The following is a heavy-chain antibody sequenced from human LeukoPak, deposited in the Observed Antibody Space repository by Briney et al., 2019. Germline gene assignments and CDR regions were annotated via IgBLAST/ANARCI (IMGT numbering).Heavy chain of an antibody. CDR1: GFTFSSYA. J-gene: IGHJ4*02. V-gene: IGHV3-30-3*01. CDR3: EVWGSTFDY. Sequence: GGSLRLSCAASGFTFSSYAMHWVRQAPGKGLEWVAVISYDGSNKYYADSVKGRFTISRDNSKNTLYLQMNSLRAEDTAVYYCEVWGSTFDYWGQGTLVTVSS. D-gene: IGHD2-2*01. CDR2: ISYDGSNK.